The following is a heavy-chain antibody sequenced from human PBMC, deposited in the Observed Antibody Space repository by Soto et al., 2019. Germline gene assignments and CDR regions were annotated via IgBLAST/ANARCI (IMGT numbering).Heavy chain of an antibody. J-gene: IGHJ4*02. V-gene: IGHV4-34*02. CDR2: INHSGTI. CDR1: GGSFSYYY. D-gene: IGHD3-10*01. CDR3: ARSFRGVSLD. Sequence: QVQLQQWGPGLLKPSETLSLTCSVNGGSFSYYYWSWIRQSPGTGLEWIGEINHSGTINFNPSLKRRVTISIDTSENQFSLTLRSVTAADTAIYYCARSFRGVSLDWGQGTLVTVSS.